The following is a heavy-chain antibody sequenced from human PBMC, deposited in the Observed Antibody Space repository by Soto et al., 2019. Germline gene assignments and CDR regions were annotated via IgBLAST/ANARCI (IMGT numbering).Heavy chain of an antibody. CDR2: ISANDVGT. D-gene: IGHD1-20*01. V-gene: IGHV3-23*01. Sequence: WSLRLSCEASVFTLSSYAMTWIRQAPGKGLEWVSLISANDVGTYYAESVKTRFTISTDQSRNTVYLQMDSLRADDTAIYYCAKAKNDYNWDNRPPFDYWGQGTLVTVSS. J-gene: IGHJ4*02. CDR1: VFTLSSYA. CDR3: AKAKNDYNWDNRPPFDY.